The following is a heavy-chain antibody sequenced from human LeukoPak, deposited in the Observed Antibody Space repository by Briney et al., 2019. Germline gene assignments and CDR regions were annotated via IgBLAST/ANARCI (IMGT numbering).Heavy chain of an antibody. CDR3: ARHGRDGDYVAY. J-gene: IGHJ4*02. V-gene: IGHV4-59*08. CDR2: IYYSGST. D-gene: IGHD4-17*01. Sequence: SETLPLTCTVSGGSISSYYWSWIRQPPGKGLEWIGYIYYSGSTNYNPSLKSRVTISVDTSKNQFSLKLSSVTAADTAVYYCARHGRDGDYVAYWGQGTLVTVSS. CDR1: GGSISSYY.